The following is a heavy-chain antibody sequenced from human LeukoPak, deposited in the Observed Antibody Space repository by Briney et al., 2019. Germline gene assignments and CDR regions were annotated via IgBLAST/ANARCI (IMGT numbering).Heavy chain of an antibody. V-gene: IGHV4-59*01. J-gene: IGHJ3*02. CDR3: ARVKDDSSGYSHDAFDI. CDR2: IYYSGST. CDR1: GGSIGSYY. D-gene: IGHD3-22*01. Sequence: SETLSLTCTVSGGSIGSYYWSWIRQPPGKGLEWIGYIYYSGSTNYNPSLKSRVTISVDTSKNQFSLKLSSVTAADTAVYYCARVKDDSSGYSHDAFDIWGQGTMVTVSS.